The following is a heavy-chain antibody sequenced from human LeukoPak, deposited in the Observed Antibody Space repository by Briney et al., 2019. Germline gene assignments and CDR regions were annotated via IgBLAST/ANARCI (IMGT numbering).Heavy chain of an antibody. CDR1: GGSVTSASHY. Sequence: PSETLSLTCTVSGGSVTSASHYWAWIRQPPGKGPEWIGSIHYSGSTYYSPSLKSRLTISGDTSKSQFSLKLTFVTAADTAVYYCTRHHDYGDKIDYWGQGTLVTVSS. J-gene: IGHJ4*02. CDR3: TRHHDYGDKIDY. V-gene: IGHV4-39*01. CDR2: IHYSGST. D-gene: IGHD4-23*01.